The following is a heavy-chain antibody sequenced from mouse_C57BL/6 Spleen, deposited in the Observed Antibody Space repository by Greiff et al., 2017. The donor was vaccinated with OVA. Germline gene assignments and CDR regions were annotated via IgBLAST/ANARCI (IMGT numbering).Heavy chain of an antibody. D-gene: IGHD2-12*01. Sequence: EVQLQQSGPELVKPGASVKIPCKASGYTFTDYNMDWVKQSHGKSLEWIGDINPNNGGTIYNQKFKGKATLTVDKSSSTAYMELRSLTSEDTAVYYCAIRRRDWYFDVWGTGTTVTVSS. J-gene: IGHJ1*03. CDR2: INPNNGGT. V-gene: IGHV1-18*01. CDR3: AIRRRDWYFDV. CDR1: GYTFTDYN.